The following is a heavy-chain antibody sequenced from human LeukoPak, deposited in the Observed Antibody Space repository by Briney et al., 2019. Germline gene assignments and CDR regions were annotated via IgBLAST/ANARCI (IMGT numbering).Heavy chain of an antibody. Sequence: PGGSLRLSCAASGFTFSSYAMSWVRQAPGKGLEWVSAISGSGGSTYYADSVKGRFTISRDNSKNTLYLQMNSLRAEDTAVYYCAKVVMVYAISHYYYYMDVWGKGTTVTVSS. CDR3: AKVVMVYAISHYYYYMDV. J-gene: IGHJ6*03. CDR1: GFTFSSYA. D-gene: IGHD2-8*01. CDR2: ISGSGGST. V-gene: IGHV3-23*01.